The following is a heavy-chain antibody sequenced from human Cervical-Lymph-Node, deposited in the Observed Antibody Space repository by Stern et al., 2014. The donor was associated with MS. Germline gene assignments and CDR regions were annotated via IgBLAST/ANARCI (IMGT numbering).Heavy chain of an antibody. Sequence: QVPLGQSGAEVKKPGASVKVSCKASGYNFTSYGISWVRQAPGKGLEWLGWINAYNGNTNYAQKLQGNVTMTSDTSTRRASMELRSLGSDDTAVYCWARVEKKQPSRGDYWGQGTLVTVSS. V-gene: IGHV1-18*04. CDR3: ARVEKKQPSRGDY. D-gene: IGHD6-13*01. J-gene: IGHJ4*02. CDR2: INAYNGNT. CDR1: GYNFTSYG.